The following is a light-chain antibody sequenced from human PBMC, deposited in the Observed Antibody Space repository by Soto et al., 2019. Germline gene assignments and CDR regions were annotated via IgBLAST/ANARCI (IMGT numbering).Light chain of an antibody. Sequence: EIVLTHSPATLSLSPVERATLSCSASLNVNSYLAWYQQKPGQAPRLLIYDASNRAAGIPARFSGSGSGTDFTLTISSLEPEDFAIYYCQQRQYWPPITFGQGTRLEIK. V-gene: IGKV3-11*01. CDR2: DAS. CDR3: QQRQYWPPIT. J-gene: IGKJ5*01. CDR1: LNVNSY.